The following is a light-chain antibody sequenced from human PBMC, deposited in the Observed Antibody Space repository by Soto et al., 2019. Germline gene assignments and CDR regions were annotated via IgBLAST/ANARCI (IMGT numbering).Light chain of an antibody. J-gene: IGKJ1*01. CDR2: GAS. CDR3: QQNNHWLWT. Sequence: EIVMTQSPATLSVSPGEGATLSCRASQSLSSNLAWYQQKPGQAPRLLIYGASTRATGIPARFSGSGSGTEFTLTITSLQSEDFAVYYCQQNNHWLWTFGQGTKVDIK. CDR1: QSLSSN. V-gene: IGKV3-15*01.